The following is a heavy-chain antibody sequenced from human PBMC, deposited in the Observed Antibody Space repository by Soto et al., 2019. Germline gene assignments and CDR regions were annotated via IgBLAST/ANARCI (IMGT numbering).Heavy chain of an antibody. V-gene: IGHV1-2*04. CDR2: INPNSGGT. Sequence: ASVKVSCKASGYTFTGYYMHWVRQAPGQGLEWMGWINPNSGGTNYAQKFQGWVTMTRDTSISTVYMELSRLRSDDTAVYYCARVDSSGYYLSFDYWGQGTLVTVSS. D-gene: IGHD3-22*01. J-gene: IGHJ4*02. CDR1: GYTFTGYY. CDR3: ARVDSSGYYLSFDY.